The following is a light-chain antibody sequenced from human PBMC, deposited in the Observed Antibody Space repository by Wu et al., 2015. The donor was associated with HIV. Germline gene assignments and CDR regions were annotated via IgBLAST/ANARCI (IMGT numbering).Light chain of an antibody. CDR1: QSVTSNY. CDR3: QQRSNWPPIT. J-gene: IGKJ4*01. V-gene: IGKV3D-20*02. CDR2: GAS. Sequence: VVLTQSPGTLSLSPGDRATLFCRASQSVTSNYLAWYQQKPGQTPRLLIYGASTRAAGIPDRFSGSGSGTDFTLTISSLEPEDSAVYYCQQRSNWPPITFGGGPRWRSN.